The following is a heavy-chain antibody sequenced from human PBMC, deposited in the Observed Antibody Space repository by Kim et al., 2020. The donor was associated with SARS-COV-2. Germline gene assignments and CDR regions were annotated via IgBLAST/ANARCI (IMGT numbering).Heavy chain of an antibody. Sequence: GGSLRLSCAASGFTFSSYAMSWVRQAPGKGLEWVSAISGSGGSTYYADSVKGRFTISRDNSKNTLYLQMNSLRAEDTAVYYCAKPETGDGRYYYYGMDVWGQGTTVTVSS. CDR1: GFTFSSYA. V-gene: IGHV3-23*01. CDR2: ISGSGGST. J-gene: IGHJ6*02. D-gene: IGHD7-27*01. CDR3: AKPETGDGRYYYYGMDV.